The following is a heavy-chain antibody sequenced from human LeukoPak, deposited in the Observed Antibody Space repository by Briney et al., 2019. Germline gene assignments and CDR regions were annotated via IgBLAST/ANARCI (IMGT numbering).Heavy chain of an antibody. V-gene: IGHV1-8*03. CDR2: MNPNSGNT. CDR3: ARAYYYDSSGHNDDAFDI. J-gene: IGHJ3*02. Sequence: GASVKVSCKTSGYTFTSYDINWVRQANGQGLEWMGWMNPNSGNTGYAQKFQGRVTITRNTSISTAYMELSSLRSEDTAVYYCARAYYYDSSGHNDDAFDIWGQGTMVTVSS. D-gene: IGHD3-22*01. CDR1: GYTFTSYD.